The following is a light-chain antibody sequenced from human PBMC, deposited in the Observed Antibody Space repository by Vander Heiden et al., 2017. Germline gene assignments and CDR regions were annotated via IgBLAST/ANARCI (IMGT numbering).Light chain of an antibody. V-gene: IGKV4-1*01. CDR1: QSVLESSKNKNY. CDR2: WVS. Sequence: DIVMTQSPDSLAVSLGERATINCKSSQSVLESSKNKNYLAWYQQKPGQPPKVPISWVSTRESGVPARFSGSGSGTCFTLTISSLQAEDVAVYYFQQFYSTPRTFGQGTKVEI. CDR3: QQFYSTPRT. J-gene: IGKJ1*01.